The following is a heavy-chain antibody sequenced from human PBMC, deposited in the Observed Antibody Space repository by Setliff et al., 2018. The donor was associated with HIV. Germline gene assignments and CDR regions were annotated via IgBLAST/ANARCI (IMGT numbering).Heavy chain of an antibody. J-gene: IGHJ5*02. CDR2: IYYSGTT. CDR1: GGSISSSSYY. D-gene: IGHD3-10*01. Sequence: SETLSLTCTVSGGSISSSSYYWGWIRQPPGKGLEWIGSIYYSGTTYYNPSLKSRITIPVETSKNQFSLKLSAVTAADTAVYYCARNHVFGSRTGFDPWGPGILVTVSS. V-gene: IGHV4-39*07. CDR3: ARNHVFGSRTGFDP.